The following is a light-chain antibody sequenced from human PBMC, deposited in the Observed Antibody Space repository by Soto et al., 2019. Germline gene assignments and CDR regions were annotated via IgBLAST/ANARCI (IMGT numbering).Light chain of an antibody. CDR1: QTFSSH. CDR2: DAS. Sequence: EIVLTQSPATLSLSPGERATLSCRASQTFSSHLAWYQQKPGQAPRLLIYDASKRATGIPARFSGRGSGTDFILAISSLEPEDFAVDYCQQRSNWPPVITFGQGTRLEIK. CDR3: QQRSNWPPVIT. V-gene: IGKV3-11*01. J-gene: IGKJ5*01.